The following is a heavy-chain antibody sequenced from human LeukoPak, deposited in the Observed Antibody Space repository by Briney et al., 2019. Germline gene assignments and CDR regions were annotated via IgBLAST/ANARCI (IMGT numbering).Heavy chain of an antibody. CDR3: ARAAAGTGSWLQYFDY. Sequence: SGGSLRLSCAASGFTFSTYSLNWVRQAPGKGLEWVSSITSSSSYIYYADSLKGRFTISRDNAKNSLYQQMNSLGVEDTAVYYCARAAAGTGSWLQYFDYWGQGTLVTVSS. V-gene: IGHV3-21*01. CDR1: GFTFSTYS. CDR2: ITSSSSYI. J-gene: IGHJ4*02. D-gene: IGHD6-13*01.